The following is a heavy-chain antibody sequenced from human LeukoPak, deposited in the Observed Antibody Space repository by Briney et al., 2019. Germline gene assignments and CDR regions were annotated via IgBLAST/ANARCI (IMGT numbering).Heavy chain of an antibody. D-gene: IGHD3-3*01. CDR2: ISSSSSTI. CDR1: GFTFSSYS. CDR3: AREYYDFWSGYYSHYNWFDP. J-gene: IGHJ5*02. Sequence: SGGSLRLSCAASGFTFSSYSMNWVRQAPGKGLEWVSYISSSSSTIYYADSVKGRFTISRDNSKNTLYLQMNSLRAEDTAVYYCAREYYDFWSGYYSHYNWFDPWGQGTLVTVSS. V-gene: IGHV3-48*01.